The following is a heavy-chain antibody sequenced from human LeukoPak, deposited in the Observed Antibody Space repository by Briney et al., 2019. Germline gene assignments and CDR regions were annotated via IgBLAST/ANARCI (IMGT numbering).Heavy chain of an antibody. V-gene: IGHV1-2*02. CDR3: AKFGPLGVMVISPIY. J-gene: IGHJ4*02. CDR2: INANSGAT. D-gene: IGHD3-16*01. CDR1: RDTFTVYY. Sequence: GASVRVSCKASRDTFTVYYIPAGREAPGQGLEWMGWINANSGATHFPQKLQGRVTMTRDTSINTAYMELTSLTSDDTAVYYCAKFGPLGVMVISPIYWGQGTLVTVSS.